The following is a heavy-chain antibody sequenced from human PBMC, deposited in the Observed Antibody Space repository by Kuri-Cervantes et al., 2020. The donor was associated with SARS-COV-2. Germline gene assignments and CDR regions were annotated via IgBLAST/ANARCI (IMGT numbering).Heavy chain of an antibody. Sequence: SQTLSLTCAVSGYSISSDYYWGWIRQPPGKGLEWIGSMHHSGRTYYNPSLKSRITLSVDTSKNQFSLRLISVTAADTAIYYCARLLWVLHPLIDSWGRGTLVTVSS. CDR2: MHHSGRT. CDR1: GYSISSDYY. V-gene: IGHV4-38-2*01. D-gene: IGHD3-3*01. J-gene: IGHJ4*02. CDR3: ARLLWVLHPLIDS.